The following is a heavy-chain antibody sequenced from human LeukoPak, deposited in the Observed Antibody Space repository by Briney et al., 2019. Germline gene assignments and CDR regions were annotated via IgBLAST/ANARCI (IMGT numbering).Heavy chain of an antibody. J-gene: IGHJ5*02. CDR3: ARDRTEITVRGSHNWFDP. V-gene: IGHV4-4*07. CDR2: FYTSGNT. Sequence: PSETLSLTCAVYGGSFSGYYWSWVRQPAGKGLEWIGRFYTSGNTNYNPALKSRVTMSVDTSKNQFSLKLSSVTAADTAVYYCARDRTEITVRGSHNWFDPWGQGTLVTVSS. CDR1: GGSFSGYY. D-gene: IGHD4-11*01.